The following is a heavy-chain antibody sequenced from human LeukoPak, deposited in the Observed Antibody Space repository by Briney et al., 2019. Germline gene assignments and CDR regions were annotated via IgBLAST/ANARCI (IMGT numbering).Heavy chain of an antibody. Sequence: GVSLRLSWAASGFTFSSYGMHWVRQAPGKVLEWVAFIRYDGSNKYYADSVKGRFTFSRDNSKNTLYLQMNSLRAEDTAVYYCAKPRSLNIVGGAVDYWGQGTLVTVSS. CDR3: AKPRSLNIVGGAVDY. D-gene: IGHD1-26*01. J-gene: IGHJ4*02. V-gene: IGHV3-30*02. CDR2: IRYDGSNK. CDR1: GFTFSSYG.